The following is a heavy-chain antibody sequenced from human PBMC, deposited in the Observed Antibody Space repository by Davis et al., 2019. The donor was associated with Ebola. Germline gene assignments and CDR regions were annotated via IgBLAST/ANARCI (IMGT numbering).Heavy chain of an antibody. V-gene: IGHV3-11*01. CDR2: ISSSGSTI. Sequence: GESLKISCAASGFTFSDYYMSWIRQAPGKGLEWVSYISSSGSTIYYADSVKGRFTISRDNAKNSLYLQMNSLQTDDTAVYYCGRLGIAVPQSDHWGQGTLVTVSS. D-gene: IGHD6-19*01. J-gene: IGHJ4*02. CDR1: GFTFSDYY. CDR3: GRLGIAVPQSDH.